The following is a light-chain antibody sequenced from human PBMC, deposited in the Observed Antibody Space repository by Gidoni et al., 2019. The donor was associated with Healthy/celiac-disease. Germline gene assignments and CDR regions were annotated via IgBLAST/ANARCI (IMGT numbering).Light chain of an antibody. CDR2: AAS. V-gene: IGKV1-39*01. Sequence: DIQMTQSPSSLSASVGDRVTIPCRASQSISSYLNWYQQKPGKAPKLLIDAASSLQSGVPSRFSGSGSGTDFTLTISSLQPEDFATYYCQQSYSTPLTCGGGTKVEIK. CDR3: QQSYSTPLT. CDR1: QSISSY. J-gene: IGKJ4*01.